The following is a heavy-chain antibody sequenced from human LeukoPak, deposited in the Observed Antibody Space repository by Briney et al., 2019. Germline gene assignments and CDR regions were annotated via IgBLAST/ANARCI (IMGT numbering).Heavy chain of an antibody. CDR1: GGSISSGGYS. J-gene: IGHJ4*02. Sequence: SETLSLTCTVSGGSISSGGYSWSWIRQHPGKGLEWIEYIYYSGSTYYNPSLKSRVTISVDTSKNQFSLKLGSVTAADTAIYYCARDRDGYTNLDYWGQGTLVTVSS. CDR2: IYYSGST. D-gene: IGHD5-24*01. V-gene: IGHV4-31*03. CDR3: ARDRDGYTNLDY.